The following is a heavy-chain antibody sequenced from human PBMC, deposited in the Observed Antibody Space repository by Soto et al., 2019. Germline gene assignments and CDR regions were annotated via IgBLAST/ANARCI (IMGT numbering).Heavy chain of an antibody. J-gene: IGHJ5*02. CDR3: ARDRLYYGSGSHHNWFDP. CDR2: INHSGST. Sequence: SETLSLTCAVYGGSFSGYYWTWIRQPPGTGLEWIGEINHSGSTNYNPSLKSRVTISVDTSKNQFSLKLTSVTAADTAVYYCARDRLYYGSGSHHNWFDPWGQGTLVTVSS. D-gene: IGHD3-10*01. CDR1: GGSFSGYY. V-gene: IGHV4-34*01.